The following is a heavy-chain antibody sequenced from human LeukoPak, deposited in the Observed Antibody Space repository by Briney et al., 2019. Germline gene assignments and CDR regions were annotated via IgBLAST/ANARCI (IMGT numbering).Heavy chain of an antibody. D-gene: IGHD2-15*01. CDR1: GYTFTSYG. J-gene: IGHJ4*02. CDR2: ISAYNGNT. CDR3: ARFDLVGAGTFFDY. V-gene: IGHV1-18*01. Sequence: VASVKVSCKASGYTFTSYGISWVRQAPGQGLEWMGWISAYNGNTNYAQKLQGRATMATDTSTSTAYMELRSLRSDDTAVYYCARFDLVGAGTFFDYWGQGTLVTVSS.